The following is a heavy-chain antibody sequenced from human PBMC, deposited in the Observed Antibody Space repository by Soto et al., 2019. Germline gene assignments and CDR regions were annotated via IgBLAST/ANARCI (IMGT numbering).Heavy chain of an antibody. CDR1: GGSFSSDTW. Sequence: QVQLQESGPGLVKSSGTLSLTCAVSGGSFSSDTWWSWVRQPPGKGLEWIGEIYHTETTNYNPSLKSRVTMSVDKSKNQFSLKLSSVSAADTAVYYCARVLGNAAYGMDVWGQETTVTVSS. D-gene: IGHD3-16*01. V-gene: IGHV4-4*02. J-gene: IGHJ6*02. CDR3: ARVLGNAAYGMDV. CDR2: IYHTETT.